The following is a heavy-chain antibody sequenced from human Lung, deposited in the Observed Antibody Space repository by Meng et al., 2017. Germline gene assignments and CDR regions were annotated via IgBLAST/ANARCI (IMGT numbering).Heavy chain of an antibody. Sequence: QWQLRTCGDGRLKPSRPLSLSCVVSGGSFSDYYWSWIRQPPGKGLEWIGEINHSGSTNYNPPLESRATISVDTSQNNLSLKLSSVTAADSAVYYCARGPTTMAHDFDYWGQGTLVTVLL. CDR1: GGSFSDYY. D-gene: IGHD4-11*01. CDR2: INHSGST. CDR3: ARGPTTMAHDFDY. J-gene: IGHJ4*02. V-gene: IGHV4-34*01.